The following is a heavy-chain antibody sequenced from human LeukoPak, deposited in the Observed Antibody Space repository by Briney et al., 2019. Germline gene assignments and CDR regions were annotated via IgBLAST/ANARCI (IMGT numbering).Heavy chain of an antibody. CDR3: ARDGTTVTATVGY. CDR2: IKQDGSEK. Sequence: GGSLRLSCAAFGFTFSSYWMSWVRQAPGKGLEWVANIKQDGSEKYYVDSVKGRFTISRDNAKNSLYLQMNSLRAEDTAVYYCARDGTTVTATVGYWGQGTLVTVSS. V-gene: IGHV3-7*01. J-gene: IGHJ4*02. CDR1: GFTFSSYW. D-gene: IGHD4-17*01.